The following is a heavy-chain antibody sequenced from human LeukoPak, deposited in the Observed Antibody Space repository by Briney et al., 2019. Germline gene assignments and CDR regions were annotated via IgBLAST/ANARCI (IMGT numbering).Heavy chain of an antibody. J-gene: IGHJ6*04. CDR1: GGSISSSSYY. V-gene: IGHV4-61*05. Sequence: PSETLSLTCTVSGGSISSSSYYWGWIRQPPGKGLEWIGYIYYSGSTNYNPSLKSRVTISVDTSKNQFSLRLSSVTAADTAVYYRASFSSSWYGMDVWGKGTTVTISS. CDR2: IYYSGST. D-gene: IGHD6-13*01. CDR3: ASFSSSWYGMDV.